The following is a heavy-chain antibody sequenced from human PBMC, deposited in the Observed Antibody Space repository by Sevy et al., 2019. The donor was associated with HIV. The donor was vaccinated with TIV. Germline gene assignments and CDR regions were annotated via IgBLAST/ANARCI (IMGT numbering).Heavy chain of an antibody. Sequence: EGSLRLSCAASGFTFSSYEMNWVRQAPGKELEWVSYISSSGSTIYYADSVKGRFTISRDNAKNSLYLQMNSLRAEDTAVYYCSSIHTYYDFWSGYYKPSKSPYYFDYWGQGTLVTVSS. CDR1: GFTFSSYE. CDR2: ISSSGSTI. CDR3: SSIHTYYDFWSGYYKPSKSPYYFDY. D-gene: IGHD3-3*01. V-gene: IGHV3-48*03. J-gene: IGHJ4*02.